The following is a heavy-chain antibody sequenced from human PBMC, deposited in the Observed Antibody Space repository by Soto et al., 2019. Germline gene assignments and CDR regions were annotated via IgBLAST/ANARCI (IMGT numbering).Heavy chain of an antibody. CDR3: AATGGNYFGLDV. CDR1: DNTFTHYG. Sequence: QVRLVQSGSEVKKLGASVKVSCKSSDNTFTHYGINWVRQAPGQGLEWMGWISGYNGNTKYAQKFQERVTMTADKSTRTAFMEVRSLTSDDNGVYFCAATGGNYFGLDVWGQGTPVTVSS. D-gene: IGHD2-8*02. J-gene: IGHJ6*02. CDR2: ISGYNGNT. V-gene: IGHV1-18*01.